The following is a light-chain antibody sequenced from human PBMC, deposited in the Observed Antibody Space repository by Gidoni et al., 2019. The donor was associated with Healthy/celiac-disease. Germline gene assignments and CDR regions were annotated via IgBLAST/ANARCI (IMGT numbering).Light chain of an antibody. Sequence: DIQMSHSPSSLSPSVVDRVTITCRASQSISSYLLWYQQKPGKAPKLLIYAASSLHSGVPSRFSGSGSGTDFTLTISSLQPEDFATYYCQQSYSTLLTFGGGTKVEIK. CDR1: QSISSY. CDR3: QQSYSTLLT. J-gene: IGKJ4*01. CDR2: AAS. V-gene: IGKV1-39*01.